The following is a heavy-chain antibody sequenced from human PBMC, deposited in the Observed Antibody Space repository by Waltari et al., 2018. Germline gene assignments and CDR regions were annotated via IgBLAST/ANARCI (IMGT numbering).Heavy chain of an antibody. D-gene: IGHD3-16*02. CDR1: GYTFTSYD. CDR2: MNPNSGNT. J-gene: IGHJ5*02. Sequence: QVQLVQSGAEVKKPGASVKVSCKASGYTFTSYDINWVRQATGQGLEWMGWMNPNSGNTGYAQKFQGRGTITRKTSISTAYMELSSLGSEDTAVYYCARVQSRIRGVIVRWVDPWGQGTLVTVSS. V-gene: IGHV1-8*03. CDR3: ARVQSRIRGVIVRWVDP.